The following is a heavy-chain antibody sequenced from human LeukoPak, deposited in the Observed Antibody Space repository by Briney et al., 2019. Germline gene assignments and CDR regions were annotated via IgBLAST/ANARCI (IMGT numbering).Heavy chain of an antibody. CDR2: ISSSSTYI. CDR3: ARTGIAVAGIDY. J-gene: IGHJ4*02. Sequence: PGGSLRLSCAASGFTFSSYWMSWVRQAPGKGLEWVASISSSSTYIYYADSVKGRFTISRDNAKNSLYLQMNSLTAEDTAVYYCARTGIAVAGIDYWGQGTLVTVSS. V-gene: IGHV3-21*01. D-gene: IGHD6-19*01. CDR1: GFTFSSYW.